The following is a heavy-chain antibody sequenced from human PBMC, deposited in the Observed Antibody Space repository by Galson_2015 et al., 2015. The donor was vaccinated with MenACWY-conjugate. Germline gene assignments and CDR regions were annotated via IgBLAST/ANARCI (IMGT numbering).Heavy chain of an antibody. CDR3: ARNKYGDYVFDY. Sequence: SLRLSCAASGFTFSSYNMNWVRQAPGKGLEWVSYISSTTTIYYADSVKGRFTISRDNAKNSLYLQMNSVTDEDTAVYYCARNKYGDYVFDYWGQGTLVTVSS. CDR2: ISSTTTI. D-gene: IGHD4-17*01. CDR1: GFTFSSYN. J-gene: IGHJ4*02. V-gene: IGHV3-48*02.